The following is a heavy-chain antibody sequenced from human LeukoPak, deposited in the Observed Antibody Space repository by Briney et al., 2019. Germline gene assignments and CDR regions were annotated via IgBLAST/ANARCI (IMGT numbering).Heavy chain of an antibody. D-gene: IGHD5-18*01. J-gene: IGHJ4*02. V-gene: IGHV3-74*03. Sequence: PGGSLRLSCAASGFTFSTYWMHWVRQVPGQGLVWVPRIHNDGLVTTYADSVKGRFTISRDNAKNTLYLQMNSLSAGDTAMYYCARGYTYGSIDYWGQGALVTVS. CDR1: GFTFSTYW. CDR2: IHNDGLVT. CDR3: ARGYTYGSIDY.